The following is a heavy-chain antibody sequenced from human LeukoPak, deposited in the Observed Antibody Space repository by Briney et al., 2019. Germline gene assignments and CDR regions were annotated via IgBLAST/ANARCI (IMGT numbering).Heavy chain of an antibody. V-gene: IGHV4-30-2*01. CDR2: IYHSGST. D-gene: IGHD2-2*01. J-gene: IGHJ6*03. CDR3: ARAKGDIVVVPAALNYYYYYMDV. CDR1: GGSISSGGYY. Sequence: SETLSLTCTVSGGSISSGGYYWSWIRQPPGKGLEWIGYIYHSGSTYYNPSLKSRVTISVDRSKNQFSLKLSSVTAADTAVYYCARAKGDIVVVPAALNYYYYYMDVWGKGTTVTVSS.